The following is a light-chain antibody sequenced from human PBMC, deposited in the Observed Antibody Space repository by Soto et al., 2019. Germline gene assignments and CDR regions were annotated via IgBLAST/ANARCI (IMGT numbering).Light chain of an antibody. CDR2: DVT. V-gene: IGLV2-11*01. Sequence: QSALTQPRSVSGSPGQSVTISCTGTSSDVGGYNYVSWYQQHPGKAPRLMIYDVTKRPSGVPDRFSGSKSGNTASLTISALQAEDEADYYCCSYAGSYIPYVFGTGTKVTVL. CDR3: CSYAGSYIPYV. J-gene: IGLJ1*01. CDR1: SSDVGGYNY.